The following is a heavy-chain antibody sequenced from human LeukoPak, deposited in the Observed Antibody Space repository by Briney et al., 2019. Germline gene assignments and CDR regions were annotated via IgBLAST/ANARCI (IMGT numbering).Heavy chain of an antibody. CDR3: ARHVYDFWSGYYYYMDV. V-gene: IGHV4-38-2*01. D-gene: IGHD3-3*01. CDR2: IYHSGST. Sequence: SETLSLTCAVSGYSISSGYYWGWIRQPPGKGLEWIGSIYHSGSTYYNPSLKSRVTISVDTSKNQFSLKLSSVTAADTAVYYCARHVYDFWSGYYYYMDVWGKGTTVTVSS. J-gene: IGHJ6*03. CDR1: GYSISSGYY.